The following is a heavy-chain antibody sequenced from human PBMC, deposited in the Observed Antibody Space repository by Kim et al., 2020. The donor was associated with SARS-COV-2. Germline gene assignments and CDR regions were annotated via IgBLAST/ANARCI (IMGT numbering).Heavy chain of an antibody. V-gene: IGHV3-11*05. CDR3: ARGHTMMFY. D-gene: IGHD3-22*01. Sequence: GGSLRLSCAASGFTFSDSYMSWFRQAPGKGLEWVSYISTISSSTNYADSVKGRFTISRDNAKNSLYLQMNSLRAEDTAVYYCARGHTMMFYWGQGTLVTV. J-gene: IGHJ4*02. CDR2: ISTISSST. CDR1: GFTFSDSY.